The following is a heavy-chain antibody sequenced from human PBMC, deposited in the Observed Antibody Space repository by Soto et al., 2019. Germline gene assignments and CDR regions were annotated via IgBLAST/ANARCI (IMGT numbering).Heavy chain of an antibody. CDR1: GYTFTAYY. D-gene: IGHD2-2*01. J-gene: IGHJ5*02. CDR2: INPNGGGT. Sequence: ASVKVSCKASGYTFTAYYIHWVRQAPGQGLEWMGWINPNGGGTKYAQKFQGRVTMTRDTSINTAYMELTRLTSDDTAVYYCARLSKGYCSDTSCYSRLDPWGQGTLVTVSS. CDR3: ARLSKGYCSDTSCYSRLDP. V-gene: IGHV1-2*02.